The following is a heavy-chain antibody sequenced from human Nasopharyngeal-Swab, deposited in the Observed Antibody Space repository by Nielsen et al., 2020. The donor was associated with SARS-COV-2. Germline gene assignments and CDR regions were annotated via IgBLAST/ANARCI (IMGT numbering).Heavy chain of an antibody. CDR2: IWYDGSNK. V-gene: IGHV3-33*01. Sequence: GESLKISCAASGFTFSSYGMHWVRQAPGKGLEWVAVIWYDGSNKYYADSVKGRFTISRDNSKNTLYLQMNSLRAEDTAVYYCARDNREEGGWYGSVGAYYYGMDVWGQGTTVTVSS. CDR1: GFTFSSYG. D-gene: IGHD6-19*01. CDR3: ARDNREEGGWYGSVGAYYYGMDV. J-gene: IGHJ6*02.